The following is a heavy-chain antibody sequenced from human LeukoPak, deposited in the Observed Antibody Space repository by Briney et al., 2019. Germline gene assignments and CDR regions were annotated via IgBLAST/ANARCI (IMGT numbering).Heavy chain of an antibody. CDR2: LNTDGSSP. CDR3: GRGMAKAAGIEY. V-gene: IGHV3-74*01. J-gene: IGHJ4*03. Sequence: GGSLRLSCAASGFPFVTYWMHWVRQAPGKGLVWVSHLNTDGSSPTYGDSAKGRFTVSRDNAKNTLFLQLNSLRVEDTAVYYCGRGMAKAAGIEYWGHGTLVTVSS. CDR1: GFPFVTYW. D-gene: IGHD6-13*01.